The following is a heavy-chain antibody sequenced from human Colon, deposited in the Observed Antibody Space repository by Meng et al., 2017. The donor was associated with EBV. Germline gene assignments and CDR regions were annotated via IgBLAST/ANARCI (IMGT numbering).Heavy chain of an antibody. CDR1: GGSFSDSY. D-gene: IGHD2-15*01. CDR3: ASSDCSGGTCYLDC. Sequence: QGQLQQGGAGLLKPSETLSLTRTVYGGSFSDSYWTWIRQPPGKGLEWIGEINHVGSTTYNPSLKSRVTISVDTSKNQFSLKLSSVTAADAAVYYCASSDCSGGTCYLDCWGQGTLVTASS. CDR2: INHVGST. J-gene: IGHJ4*02. V-gene: IGHV4-34*01.